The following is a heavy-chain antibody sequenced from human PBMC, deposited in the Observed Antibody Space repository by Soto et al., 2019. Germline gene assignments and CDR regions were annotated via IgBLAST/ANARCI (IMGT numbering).Heavy chain of an antibody. CDR1: GGSISSGGYY. CDR3: ARVIPDSYGFLYFDY. D-gene: IGHD5-18*01. V-gene: IGHV4-31*03. CDR2: IYYSGST. J-gene: IGHJ4*02. Sequence: PSETLSLTCTVSGGSISSGGYYWSWIRQHPGKGLEWIGYIYYSGSTYYNPSLKSRVTISVDTSKNQFSLKLSSVTAADTAVYYCARVIPDSYGFLYFDYWGQGTLVTVSS.